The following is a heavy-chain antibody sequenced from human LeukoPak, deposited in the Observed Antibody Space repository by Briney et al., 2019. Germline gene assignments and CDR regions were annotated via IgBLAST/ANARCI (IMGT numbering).Heavy chain of an antibody. D-gene: IGHD6-19*01. J-gene: IGHJ6*03. Sequence: GGSLRLSCAASGFTFDDYAMHWVRQAPGKCLEWVSGVSWNSGSIGYADSVKGRFTISRDNAKNSLYLQMNSLRAEDMALYYCAKAVAPYYYMDVRGKGTTVTVSS. V-gene: IGHV3-9*03. CDR1: GFTFDDYA. CDR3: AKAVAPYYYMDV. CDR2: VSWNSGSI.